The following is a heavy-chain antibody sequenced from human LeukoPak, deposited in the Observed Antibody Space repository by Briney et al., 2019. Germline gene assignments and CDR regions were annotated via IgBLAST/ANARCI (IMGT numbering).Heavy chain of an antibody. J-gene: IGHJ5*02. CDR3: AREVDTASHWFDP. CDR2: IYYSGST. D-gene: IGHD5-18*01. CDR1: GGSISSYY. Sequence: PSETLSLTCTVSGGSISSYYWSWIRQPPGKGLEWIGYIYYSGSTNYNPSLKSRVTISVDTSKNQFSLKLSSVTAADTAVYYCAREVDTASHWFDPWGQGTLVTVSS. V-gene: IGHV4-59*01.